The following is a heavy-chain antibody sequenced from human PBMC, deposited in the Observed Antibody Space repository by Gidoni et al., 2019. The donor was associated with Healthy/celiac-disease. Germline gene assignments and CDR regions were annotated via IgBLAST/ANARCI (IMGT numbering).Heavy chain of an antibody. CDR1: GYTFTSYG. CDR3: ARVKIQLWKPSEVDY. CDR2: ISAYNGNT. J-gene: IGHJ4*02. D-gene: IGHD5-18*01. V-gene: IGHV1-18*04. Sequence: QVQLVQSGAEVKKPGASVTVSCKASGYTFTSYGISWVRQAPGQGLEWMGWISAYNGNTNYAQKLQGRVTMTTDTSTSTAYMELRSLRSDDTAVYYCARVKIQLWKPSEVDYWGQGTLVTVSS.